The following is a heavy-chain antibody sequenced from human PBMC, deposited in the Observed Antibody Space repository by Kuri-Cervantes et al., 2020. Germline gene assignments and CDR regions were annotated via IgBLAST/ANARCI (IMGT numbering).Heavy chain of an antibody. J-gene: IGHJ4*02. Sequence: GGSLRLSCAASGFTCSSYSMNWVRQAPGKGLEWVSSISSSSSYIYYADSVKGRFTISRDNGKNSLYLQMNSLRAEDTAVYYCARTVSGRSSYKFDYWGQGTRVTVSS. CDR2: ISSSSSYI. CDR1: GFTCSSYS. V-gene: IGHV3-21*04. CDR3: ARTVSGRSSYKFDY. D-gene: IGHD6-6*01.